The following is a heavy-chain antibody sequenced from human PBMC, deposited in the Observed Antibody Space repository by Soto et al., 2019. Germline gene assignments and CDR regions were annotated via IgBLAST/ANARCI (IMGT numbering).Heavy chain of an antibody. J-gene: IGHJ4*02. D-gene: IGHD2-15*01. Sequence: EVQLVESGGGLVQPGGSLRLSCAASGFTFSSYSMNWVRQAPGKGLEWVSYISSSSSTIYYADSVKGRFTISRDNAKNSLYLKRNSLRAEDTAVDYGARDKGRSPLDYWGQGTLVTVSS. CDR3: ARDKGRSPLDY. V-gene: IGHV3-48*01. CDR2: ISSSSSTI. CDR1: GFTFSSYS.